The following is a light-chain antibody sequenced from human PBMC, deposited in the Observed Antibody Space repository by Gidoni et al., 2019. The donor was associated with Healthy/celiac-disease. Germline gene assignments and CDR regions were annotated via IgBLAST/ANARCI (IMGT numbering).Light chain of an antibody. CDR1: QSIISY. Sequence: DIQMTQSPSSLSASVGDRVTITCRASQSIISYLNWYQQKPGKAPKLLIYAASSLQSGVPSRFSGSGSGTDFTLTISSLQPEDFATYYCQQSYSTPLTFGHGTKVDIK. V-gene: IGKV1-39*01. CDR2: AAS. CDR3: QQSYSTPLT. J-gene: IGKJ3*01.